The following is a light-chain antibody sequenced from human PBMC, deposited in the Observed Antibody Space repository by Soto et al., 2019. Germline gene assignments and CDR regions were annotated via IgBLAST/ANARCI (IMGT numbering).Light chain of an antibody. Sequence: IQITQSPSCLSASLGDRVTIAWRASQSIRNNLNWYQQRPGKPPNLLIYTASRLQSGAPSRFSGSGSGTDFTLTISSLQPEDFATYYCQQSYSSPITFGQGTRLEI. V-gene: IGKV1-39*01. CDR2: TAS. CDR1: QSIRNN. CDR3: QQSYSSPIT. J-gene: IGKJ5*01.